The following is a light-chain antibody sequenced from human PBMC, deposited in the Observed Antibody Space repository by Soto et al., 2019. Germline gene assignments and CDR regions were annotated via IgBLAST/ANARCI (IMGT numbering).Light chain of an antibody. CDR1: QNINSY. V-gene: IGKV1-39*01. CDR2: GAS. CDR3: QQSFSTPLT. Sequence: DIQMTQTPSPQSASVGDRVTITCRASQNINSYLNWYQQKPGKAPNLLIYGASTLQSGVPSRFSGSGSGTDFTLTISSLQPEDFGTYYCQQSFSTPLTFGGGTKVDIK. J-gene: IGKJ4*01.